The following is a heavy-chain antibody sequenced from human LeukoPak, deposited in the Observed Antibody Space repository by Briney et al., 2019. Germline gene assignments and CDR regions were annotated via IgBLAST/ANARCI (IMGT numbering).Heavy chain of an antibody. D-gene: IGHD6-19*01. CDR2: INPNSGGT. Sequence: GASVKVSCKASGYTFTGYYMHWVRQAPGQGLEWMGWINPNSGGTNYAQKFQGRVTMTRDTSISTAYMELSRLRSDDTAVYYCARAFPRIAVAGTRWFDPWGQGTLVTVSS. J-gene: IGHJ5*02. V-gene: IGHV1-2*02. CDR1: GYTFTGYY. CDR3: ARAFPRIAVAGTRWFDP.